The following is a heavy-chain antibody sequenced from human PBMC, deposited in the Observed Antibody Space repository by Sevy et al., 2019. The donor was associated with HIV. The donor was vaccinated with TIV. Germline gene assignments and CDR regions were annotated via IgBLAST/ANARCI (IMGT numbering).Heavy chain of an antibody. J-gene: IGHJ3*02. CDR2: ISYDGSNK. CDR3: ASQIDGYNSNAFDI. V-gene: IGHV3-30-3*01. D-gene: IGHD5-12*01. Sequence: GESLKISCAASGFTFSSYAMHWVRQAPGKGLEWVAVISYDGSNKYYADSVKGRFTISRDNSKNTLYLQMNSLRAEDTAVYYCASQIDGYNSNAFDIWGQGTMVTVSS. CDR1: GFTFSSYA.